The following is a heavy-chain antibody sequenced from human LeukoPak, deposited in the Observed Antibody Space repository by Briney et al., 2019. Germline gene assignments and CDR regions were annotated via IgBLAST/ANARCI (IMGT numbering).Heavy chain of an antibody. CDR3: ASSDTAMVTGGDY. CDR2: INHNGST. Sequence: PSETLSLTCAVYGGSFSGYYWSWIRQPPGKGLEWIGEINHNGSTNYNPSLKSRVTISVDTSKNQFSLKLSSVTAADTAVYYCASSDTAMVTGGDYWGQGTLVTVSS. V-gene: IGHV4-34*01. J-gene: IGHJ4*02. CDR1: GGSFSGYY. D-gene: IGHD5-18*01.